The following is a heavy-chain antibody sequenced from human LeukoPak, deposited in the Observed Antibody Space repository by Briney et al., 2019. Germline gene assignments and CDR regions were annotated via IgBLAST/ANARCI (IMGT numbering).Heavy chain of an antibody. J-gene: IGHJ4*02. CDR1: GFSLTTSGVA. CDR3: AYKAPTGWYQA. V-gene: IGHV2-5*02. CDR2: IYWDDDK. Sequence: ESGPTLVKPTQTLTLTCTFSGFSLTTSGVAVGWIRQPPGKALEWLTLIYWDDDKHHSPSLKSRLTVTKDTSKNQVVLTVTNMDPVDTATYYCAYKAPTGWYQAWGQGTLVTVSS. D-gene: IGHD6-19*01.